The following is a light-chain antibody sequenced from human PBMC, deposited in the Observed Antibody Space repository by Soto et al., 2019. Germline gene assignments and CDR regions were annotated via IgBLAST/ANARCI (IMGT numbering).Light chain of an antibody. V-gene: IGLV2-8*01. CDR2: EVS. CDR1: SSAVGGYNY. J-gene: IGLJ2*01. CDR3: SSYAGSNTLV. Sequence: QSVLTQPPSASGSPGQSVTISCTGTSSAVGGYNYVSWYQQHPGKAPKLMIYEVSKRPSGVPDRFSGSKSGNTASLTVSGRQAEDEADSYCSSYAGSNTLVFGGGTKLTVL.